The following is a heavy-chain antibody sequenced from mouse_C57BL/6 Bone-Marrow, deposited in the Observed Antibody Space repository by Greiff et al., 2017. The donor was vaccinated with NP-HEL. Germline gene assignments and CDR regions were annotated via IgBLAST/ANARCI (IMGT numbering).Heavy chain of an antibody. CDR1: GYTFTDHT. Sequence: QVQLQQSDAELVKPGASVKISCKVSGYTFTDHTIHWMKQRPEQGLEWIGYIYPRDGSTKYNEKFKGKATLTADKSSSTAYMQLNSLTSEDSAVYYCAGYYYGSSLYYFDYWGQGTTLTVSS. CDR3: AGYYYGSSLYYFDY. CDR2: IYPRDGST. J-gene: IGHJ2*01. V-gene: IGHV1-78*01. D-gene: IGHD1-1*01.